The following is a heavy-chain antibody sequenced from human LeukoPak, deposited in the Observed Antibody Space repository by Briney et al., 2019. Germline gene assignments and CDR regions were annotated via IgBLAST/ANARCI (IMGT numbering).Heavy chain of an antibody. CDR2: IYYSGST. CDR1: GGSISSSSYY. CDR3: ARCSVDIVATIRGDDAFDI. V-gene: IGHV4-39*01. D-gene: IGHD5-12*01. Sequence: SETLSLTCTVSGGSISSSSYYWGWIRQPPGKGLEWIGSIYYSGSTYYNPSLKSRVTISVDTSKNQFSLKLSSVTAADTAVYYCARCSVDIVATIRGDDAFDIWGQGTMVTVSS. J-gene: IGHJ3*02.